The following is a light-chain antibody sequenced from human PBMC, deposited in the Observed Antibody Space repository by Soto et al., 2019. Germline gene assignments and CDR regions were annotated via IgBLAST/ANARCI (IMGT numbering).Light chain of an antibody. Sequence: QSVLAQPASVSGSPGQSIAISCTGTSSDVGGYNYVSWYQQHPGKAPKLLISEVSIRPSGVSDRFSGSKSGNTASLTISGPQTGDEADYYCSSFTSAYTFVFGSGTKVTVL. CDR2: EVS. CDR3: SSFTSAYTFV. J-gene: IGLJ1*01. CDR1: SSDVGGYNY. V-gene: IGLV2-14*01.